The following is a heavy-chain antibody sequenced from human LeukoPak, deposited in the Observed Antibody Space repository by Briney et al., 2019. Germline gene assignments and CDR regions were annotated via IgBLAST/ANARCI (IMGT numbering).Heavy chain of an antibody. CDR2: IYPGDSDT. CDR3: ASYTMVRGVRRGAFDI. D-gene: IGHD3-10*01. J-gene: IGHJ3*02. Sequence: GESLKISCKGSGYSFTSYWIGWVRQMPGKGLEWMGIIYPGDSDTRYSPSFQGQVTISADKSISTAYLQWSSLKASDTDMYYCASYTMVRGVRRGAFDIWGQGTMVTVSS. V-gene: IGHV5-51*01. CDR1: GYSFTSYW.